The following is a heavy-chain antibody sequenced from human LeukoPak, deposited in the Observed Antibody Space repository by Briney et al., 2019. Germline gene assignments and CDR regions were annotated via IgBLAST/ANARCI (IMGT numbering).Heavy chain of an antibody. CDR1: GFTFDDYA. V-gene: IGHV3-30*04. CDR3: AREGGFYGVNFDY. J-gene: IGHJ4*02. CDR2: ISYDGSNK. Sequence: PGGSLRLSCAASGFTFDDYAMHWVRQAPGKGLEWVAVISYDGSNKYYADSVKGRFTISRDNSKNTLYLQMNSLRAEDTAVYYCAREGGFYGVNFDYWGQGTLVTVSS. D-gene: IGHD4-17*01.